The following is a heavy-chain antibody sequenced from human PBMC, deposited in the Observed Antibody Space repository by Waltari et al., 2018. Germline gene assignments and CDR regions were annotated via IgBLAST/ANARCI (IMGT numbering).Heavy chain of an antibody. D-gene: IGHD1-26*01. Sequence: QVQLEQWGAGLLRPSETLSLTCGVFRGSFTSYFWTWVRQPPGKGLEWIGESKHSGSTNYNPSLKRRATISVDTSRNQFSLKLFSVTAADTAVYYCARGGAFAFDIWGQGTMLTVSS. CDR3: ARGGAFAFDI. CDR2: SKHSGST. CDR1: RGSFTSYF. J-gene: IGHJ3*02. V-gene: IGHV4-34*01.